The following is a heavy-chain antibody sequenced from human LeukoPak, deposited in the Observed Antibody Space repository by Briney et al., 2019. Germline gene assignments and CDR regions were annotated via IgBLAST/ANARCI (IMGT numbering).Heavy chain of an antibody. D-gene: IGHD6-6*01. J-gene: IGHJ3*02. Sequence: SETLSLTCTVSGGSISSYYWSWIRQPPGKGLEWIGYIYYSGSTNYNPSLKSRVTISVDTSKNQFSLKLSSVTAADTAVYYCARAYSSSSGRDAFDIWGQGTTVIVSA. CDR3: ARAYSSSSGRDAFDI. CDR2: IYYSGST. V-gene: IGHV4-59*01. CDR1: GGSISSYY.